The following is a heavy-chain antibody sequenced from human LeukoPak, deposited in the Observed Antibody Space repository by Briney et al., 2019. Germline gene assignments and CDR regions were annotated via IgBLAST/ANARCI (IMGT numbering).Heavy chain of an antibody. CDR3: ARGGMATIWGLGY. CDR2: IYYSGST. V-gene: IGHV4-59*01. Sequence: PSETLSLTCTGAGGSSSSYYWSWIRQPPGNGLEGMGYIYYSGSTNYKPSLKSLVTISVDTSKNQFSRKRSPVTASKTAVYYCARGGMATIWGLGYWGQGPLVPVSS. D-gene: IGHD5-24*01. J-gene: IGHJ4*02. CDR1: GGSSSSYY.